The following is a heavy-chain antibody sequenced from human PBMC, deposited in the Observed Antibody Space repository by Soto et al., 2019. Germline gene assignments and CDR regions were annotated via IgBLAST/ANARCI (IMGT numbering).Heavy chain of an antibody. CDR3: ARELLFYDSDGFSWDDAFDI. V-gene: IGHV4-30-2*01. D-gene: IGHD3-22*01. J-gene: IGHJ3*02. Sequence: SETLSLTCAVSGGSLSSSAYSWSWIRQPPGKGLEWIGFIYQSGSTYYNPSLKSRVTMSLDRPKNQFSPKLSSVTAADTAVYYCARELLFYDSDGFSWDDAFDIWGQGTMVTVSS. CDR1: GGSLSSSAYS. CDR2: IYQSGST.